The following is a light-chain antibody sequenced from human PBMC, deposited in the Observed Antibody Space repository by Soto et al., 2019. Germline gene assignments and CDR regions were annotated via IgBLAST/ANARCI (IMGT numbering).Light chain of an antibody. CDR3: QSYDSSLSAVV. Sequence: QSALTQPPSVSGAPGQRVTISCTGSSSNIGAGYDVHWYQQLPGTAPKLLIYGNSNRPSGVPDRFSGSKSGTSASLAITGLQAEDAADYYCQSYDSSLSAVVFGGGTQLTVL. CDR1: SSNIGAGYD. V-gene: IGLV1-40*01. CDR2: GNS. J-gene: IGLJ2*01.